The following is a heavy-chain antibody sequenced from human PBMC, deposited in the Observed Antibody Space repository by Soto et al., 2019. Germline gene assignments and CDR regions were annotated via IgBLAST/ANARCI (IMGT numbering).Heavy chain of an antibody. CDR3: ARERLGLAAAGTAYYGMDV. CDR2: IYHSGST. Sequence: SETLSLTCAVPGGSISSGGYSWSWIRQPPGKGLEWIGYIYHSGSTYYNPSLKSRVTISVDRSKNQFSLKLSSVTAADTAVYYCARERLGLAAAGTAYYGMDVWGQGTTVTVSS. J-gene: IGHJ6*02. V-gene: IGHV4-30-2*01. D-gene: IGHD6-13*01. CDR1: GGSISSGGYS.